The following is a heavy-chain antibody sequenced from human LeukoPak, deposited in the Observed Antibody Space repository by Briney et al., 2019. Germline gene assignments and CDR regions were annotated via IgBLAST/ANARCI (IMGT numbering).Heavy chain of an antibody. CDR3: ARHAGSGYHKGLYYYMDV. CDR1: GGSISSSSYY. CDR2: IYYSGST. J-gene: IGHJ6*03. D-gene: IGHD5-12*01. V-gene: IGHV4-39*01. Sequence: PSETLSLTCTVSGGSISSSSYYWGWIRQPPGKGLEWIGSIYYSGSTYYNPSLKSQVTISVDTSKNQFSLKLSSVTAADTAVYYCARHAGSGYHKGLYYYMDVWGKGTTVTVSS.